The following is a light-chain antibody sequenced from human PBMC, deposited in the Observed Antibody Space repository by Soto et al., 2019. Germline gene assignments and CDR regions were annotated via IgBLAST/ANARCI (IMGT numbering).Light chain of an antibody. J-gene: IGLJ2*01. Sequence: QLVLTQPPSASGTPGQRVTISCSGSSSNIGSNSVYWYQHLPGTAPKLLIYRNNQRPSGVPDRFSGSKSGTSASLAISGLRSEDEADYYCAAWDDSLSGVVFGGGTKLTVL. CDR2: RNN. V-gene: IGLV1-47*01. CDR3: AAWDDSLSGVV. CDR1: SSNIGSNS.